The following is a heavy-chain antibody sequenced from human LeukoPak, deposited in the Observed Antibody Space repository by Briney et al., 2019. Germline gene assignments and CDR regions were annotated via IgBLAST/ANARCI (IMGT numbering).Heavy chain of an antibody. D-gene: IGHD2-2*01. Sequence: GGSLRLSCAASGFTFSSYGMHWVRQAPGKGLEWVAVIWYDGSNKCYADSVKGRFTISRDNSKNTLYLQMNSLRAEDTAVYYCARTQLLIDYFDYWGQGTLVTVSS. J-gene: IGHJ4*02. V-gene: IGHV3-33*01. CDR3: ARTQLLIDYFDY. CDR2: IWYDGSNK. CDR1: GFTFSSYG.